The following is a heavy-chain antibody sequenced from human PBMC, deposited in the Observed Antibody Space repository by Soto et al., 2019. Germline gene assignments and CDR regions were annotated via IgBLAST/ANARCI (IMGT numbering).Heavy chain of an antibody. V-gene: IGHV3-23*01. CDR2: ISGSGGST. CDR3: ARLAARYYGMDV. CDR1: GFTFSSYA. J-gene: IGHJ6*02. Sequence: PGGSLRLSCAASGFTFSSYAMSRVRQAPGKGLEWVSAISGSGGSTYYADSVKGRFTISRDNSKNTLYLQMNSLRAEDTAVYYCARLAARYYGMDVRGQGTTVTVSS. D-gene: IGHD6-6*01.